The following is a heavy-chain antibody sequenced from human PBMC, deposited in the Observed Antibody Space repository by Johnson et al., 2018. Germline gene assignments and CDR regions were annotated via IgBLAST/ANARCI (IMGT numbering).Heavy chain of an antibody. Sequence: KALEWLAHIFSHDEKSYSTSLKIRLTISKDTSKNQVVLTLTNMDPVDTATYYCARMAKDIVLMVYATLPWGMDVWGQGTMVTVSS. J-gene: IGHJ6*02. D-gene: IGHD2-8*01. V-gene: IGHV2-26*01. CDR2: IFSHDEK. CDR3: ARMAKDIVLMVYATLPWGMDV.